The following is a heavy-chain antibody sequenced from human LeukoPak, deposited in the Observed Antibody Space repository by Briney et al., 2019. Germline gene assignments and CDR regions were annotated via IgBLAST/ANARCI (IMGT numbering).Heavy chain of an antibody. V-gene: IGHV4-4*07. CDR1: GGSINNYY. D-gene: IGHD4-17*01. J-gene: IGHJ4*02. CDR3: ARLSTVTTSFDY. Sequence: TSETLSLTCTVSGGSINNYYWSWIRQPPGKGLEWIGRIYTSGTTHYNPSLKSRVTMSVDTSKNQFSLKLSSVTAADTAVYYCARLSTVTTSFDYWGQGTLVTVSS. CDR2: IYTSGTT.